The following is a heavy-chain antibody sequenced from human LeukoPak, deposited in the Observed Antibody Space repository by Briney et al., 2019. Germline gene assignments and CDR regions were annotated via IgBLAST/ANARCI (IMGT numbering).Heavy chain of an antibody. Sequence: GGSLRLSCSASGFTFSSYAMHWVRQAPGKGLEYVSAISSNGGSTYYADSVKGRFTISRDNSKNTLYLQMSSLRAEDTAVYYCVSQDIDYGDYEDYYYGMDVWGQGTTVTVSS. CDR3: VSQDIDYGDYEDYYYGMDV. CDR2: ISSNGGST. V-gene: IGHV3-64D*06. CDR1: GFTFSSYA. J-gene: IGHJ6*02. D-gene: IGHD4-17*01.